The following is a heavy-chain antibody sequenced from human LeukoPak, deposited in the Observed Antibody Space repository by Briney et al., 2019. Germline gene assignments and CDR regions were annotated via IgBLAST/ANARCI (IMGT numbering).Heavy chain of an antibody. J-gene: IGHJ5*02. D-gene: IGHD3-10*01. CDR3: ARDRFGYYGSGSYYA. V-gene: IGHV3-30*04. CDR2: IAYDGSNI. CDR1: GFTFSSYA. Sequence: GRSLRLSCAASGFTFSSYAMHWVRQAPGEGLEWVAVIAYDGSNIYYADSAKGRFTISRDNAKNSLYLQMNSLRAEDTAVYYCARDRFGYYGSGSYYAWGQGTLVTVSS.